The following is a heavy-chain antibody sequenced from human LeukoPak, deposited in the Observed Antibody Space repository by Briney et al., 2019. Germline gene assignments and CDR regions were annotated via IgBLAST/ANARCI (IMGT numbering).Heavy chain of an antibody. Sequence: ASVKVSCKASGYTFTDYYIHLVRQAPGQGVEWMGRINPNSGGTNYAQKFQGRVTMTRDTSTSTAYMELSRLRSDDAAVYYCARDLWYGSGSLGYWGQGTLVTVSS. V-gene: IGHV1-2*02. J-gene: IGHJ4*02. D-gene: IGHD3-10*01. CDR3: ARDLWYGSGSLGY. CDR2: INPNSGGT. CDR1: GYTFTDYY.